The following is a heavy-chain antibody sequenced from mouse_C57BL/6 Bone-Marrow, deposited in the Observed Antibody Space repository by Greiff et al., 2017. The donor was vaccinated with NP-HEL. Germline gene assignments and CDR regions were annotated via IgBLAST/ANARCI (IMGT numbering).Heavy chain of an antibody. J-gene: IGHJ3*01. CDR1: GYTFTNYW. V-gene: IGHV1-63*01. Sequence: QVQLKESGAELVRPGTSVKMSCKASGYTFTNYWIGWAKQRPGHGLEWIGDIYPGGGYTNYNEKFKGKATLTADKSSSTAYMQFSSLTSEDSAIYYCARDSSGYPFAYWGQGTLVTVSA. CDR3: ARDSSGYPFAY. D-gene: IGHD3-2*02. CDR2: IYPGGGYT.